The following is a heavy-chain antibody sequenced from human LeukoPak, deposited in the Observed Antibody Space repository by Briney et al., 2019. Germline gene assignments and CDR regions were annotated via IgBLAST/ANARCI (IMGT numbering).Heavy chain of an antibody. CDR2: LSGNAHST. D-gene: IGHD1-1*01. V-gene: IGHV3-23*01. J-gene: IGHJ5*02. Sequence: GGSLRLSCAASGFTLRTSAMSSVRQAPGKGLVWVSSLSGNAHSTDYADYVKGQFTISRDNAKNTLYLQMNSLRTEDTAVYYCATDLRTPSAWGQGALDSVSS. CDR1: GFTLRTSA. CDR3: ATDLRTPSA.